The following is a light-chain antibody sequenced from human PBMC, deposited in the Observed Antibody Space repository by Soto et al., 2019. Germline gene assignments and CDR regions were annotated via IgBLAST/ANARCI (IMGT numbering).Light chain of an antibody. V-gene: IGKV3-15*01. Sequence: EIVMTQSPATLSVSPGERATLSCRASQSVSSNLAWYQQKPGQAPRLLIYGASTRATGIPARFSGSGSGTELTLSISSLQSEDFAVYYCQQYNNSAYTFGQGTKLEIK. CDR2: GAS. CDR1: QSVSSN. J-gene: IGKJ2*01. CDR3: QQYNNSAYT.